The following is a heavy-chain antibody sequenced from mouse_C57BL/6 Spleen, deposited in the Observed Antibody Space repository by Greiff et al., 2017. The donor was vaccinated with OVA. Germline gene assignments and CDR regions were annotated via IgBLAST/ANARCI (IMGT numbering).Heavy chain of an antibody. Sequence: QVQLQQPGAELVKPGASVKLSCKASGYTFTSYWMHWVKQRPGQGLEWIGMIHPNSGSTNYNEKFKSKATLTVDKSSSTAYMQLSSLTSEDSAVYYCASYYSNPGGFAYWGQGTLVTVSA. CDR2: IHPNSGST. D-gene: IGHD2-5*01. J-gene: IGHJ3*01. V-gene: IGHV1-64*01. CDR1: GYTFTSYW. CDR3: ASYYSNPGGFAY.